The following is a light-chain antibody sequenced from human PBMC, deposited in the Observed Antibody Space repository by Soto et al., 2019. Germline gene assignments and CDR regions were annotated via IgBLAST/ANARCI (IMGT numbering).Light chain of an antibody. CDR2: LAS. CDR1: QSLLHSTGNNY. Sequence: DIVMTQSPLSLPVTPGEPASISCRSSQSLLHSTGNNYLDWYLQKPGQSPQLLLYLASNRASGVPDRFSGSGSGTDFTLKISRVEAEDVGVYYCMEALQTPITFGQGTRLEIK. J-gene: IGKJ5*01. CDR3: MEALQTPIT. V-gene: IGKV2-28*01.